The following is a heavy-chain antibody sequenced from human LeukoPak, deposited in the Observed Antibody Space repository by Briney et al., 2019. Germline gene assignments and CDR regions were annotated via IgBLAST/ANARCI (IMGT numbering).Heavy chain of an antibody. J-gene: IGHJ4*02. CDR1: GFTVSSNY. Sequence: PGGSLRLSCAASGFTVSSNYMSWVRQAPGKGLEWVSVIYSGGSTYYADSVKGRFTISRDNSKNTLYLQMNSLRAEDTAVYYCARDHYDSSGYYYFDYWGQGTLVTVSS. CDR3: ARDHYDSSGYYYFDY. CDR2: IYSGGST. D-gene: IGHD3-22*01. V-gene: IGHV3-53*01.